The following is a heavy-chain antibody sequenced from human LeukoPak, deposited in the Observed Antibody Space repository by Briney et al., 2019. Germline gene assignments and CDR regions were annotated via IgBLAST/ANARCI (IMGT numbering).Heavy chain of an antibody. V-gene: IGHV3-30*18. J-gene: IGHJ4*02. CDR1: GFTFSSYG. CDR3: AKIAVVTAPHRNYYFDY. D-gene: IGHD2-21*02. CDR2: ISYDGSNK. Sequence: PGRSLRLSCAASGFTFSSYGMHWVRQAPGKGLEWVAVISYDGSNKYYADSVKGRFTISRDNSKNTLYLQMNSLRAEDTAVYYCAKIAVVTAPHRNYYFDYWGQGTLVTVSS.